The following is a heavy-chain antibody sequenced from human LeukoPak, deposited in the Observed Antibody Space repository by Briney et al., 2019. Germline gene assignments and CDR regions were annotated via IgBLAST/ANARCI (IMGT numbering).Heavy chain of an antibody. CDR1: GGSFSGYY. Sequence: SETLSLTCAVYGGSFSGYYWSWIRQPPGKGLEWIGEINHSGSTNYNPSLKGRVTISVDTSKNQFSLKLSSVTAADTAVYYCARGPPDYYGSGSYYDYWGQGTLVTVSS. CDR2: INHSGST. J-gene: IGHJ4*02. V-gene: IGHV4-34*01. D-gene: IGHD3-10*01. CDR3: ARGPPDYYGSGSYYDY.